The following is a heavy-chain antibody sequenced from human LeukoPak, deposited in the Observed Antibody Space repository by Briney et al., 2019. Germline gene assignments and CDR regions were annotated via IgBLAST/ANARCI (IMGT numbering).Heavy chain of an antibody. J-gene: IGHJ3*02. Sequence: PGGSLRLSCVASGLTFSNAWMTWVRQAPGKGLEWVGLIRSKTDGGTTDYAAPLKDRFIILRDDSKSTLFLQMNSLKADDTAVYYRATDTATEARHIWGQGTTVTVSS. CDR2: IRSKTDGGTT. CDR1: GLTFSNAW. CDR3: ATDTATEARHI. D-gene: IGHD2-21*02. V-gene: IGHV3-15*01.